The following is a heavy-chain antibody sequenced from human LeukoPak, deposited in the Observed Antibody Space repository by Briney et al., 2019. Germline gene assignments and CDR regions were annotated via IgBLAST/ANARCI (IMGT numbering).Heavy chain of an antibody. Sequence: PSETLSLTCTVSGGSISSGSYYWSWIRQPAGKGLEWIGRIYTSGSTNYNPSLKSRVAISVDTSKNQLSLNLSSVTAADTAVYYCARGPDSSGYYSLDIWGQGTLVTVSS. CDR3: ARGPDSSGYYSLDI. CDR1: GGSISSGSYY. J-gene: IGHJ4*02. V-gene: IGHV4-61*02. D-gene: IGHD3-22*01. CDR2: IYTSGST.